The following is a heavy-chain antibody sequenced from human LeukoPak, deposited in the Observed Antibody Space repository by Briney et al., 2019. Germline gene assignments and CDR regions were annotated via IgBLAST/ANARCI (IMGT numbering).Heavy chain of an antibody. CDR2: IYYSGST. J-gene: IGHJ4*02. CDR3: ARACSGGSCYSYTFDY. Sequence: SETLSLTCTVSGGSVSSGSYYWRWLRQPPGKGLEWLGYIYYSGSTNYNPSLKSRVTISVDTSKNQFSLKLSSVTAADTAVYYCARACSGGSCYSYTFDYWGQGTLVTVSS. V-gene: IGHV4-61*01. CDR1: GGSVSSGSYY. D-gene: IGHD2-15*01.